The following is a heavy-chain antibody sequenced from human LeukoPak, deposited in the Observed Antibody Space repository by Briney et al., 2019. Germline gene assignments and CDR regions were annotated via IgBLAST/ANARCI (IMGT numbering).Heavy chain of an antibody. D-gene: IGHD3-22*01. CDR3: ARAVSSGYDPFDY. CDR1: GFTFSSNY. CDR2: IYSGGNT. V-gene: IGHV3-53*01. Sequence: PGGSLRLSCAASGFTFSSNYMSWVRQAPGKGLEWVSVIYSGGNTYYADSVKGRFTISRDNSKNTLYLQMNSLRAGDTAVYYCARAVSSGYDPFDYWGQGTLVTVSS. J-gene: IGHJ4*02.